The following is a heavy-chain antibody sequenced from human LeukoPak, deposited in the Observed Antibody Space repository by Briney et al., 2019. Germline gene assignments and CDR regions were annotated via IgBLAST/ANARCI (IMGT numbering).Heavy chain of an antibody. CDR3: ARLKFYDSTGYSPGYYMDV. Sequence: PSETLSLTCSVSGGAIISYYWSWIRQHAGKGPEWIGRIYPTGNTDYNPSLKTRVTMSTDLSKKQFSLRLRSVTAADTAVYYCARLKFYDSTGYSPGYYMDVWGKGTAVTVSS. D-gene: IGHD3-22*01. V-gene: IGHV4-4*07. CDR1: GGAIISYY. J-gene: IGHJ6*03. CDR2: IYPTGNT.